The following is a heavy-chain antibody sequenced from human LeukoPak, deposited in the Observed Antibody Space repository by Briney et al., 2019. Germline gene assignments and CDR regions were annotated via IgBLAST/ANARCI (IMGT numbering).Heavy chain of an antibody. CDR1: GFTFSSYE. CDR3: ARWGMAVAGTLGAEYFQH. V-gene: IGHV3-48*03. D-gene: IGHD6-19*01. J-gene: IGHJ1*01. CDR2: ISRSGSII. Sequence: GGSLRLSCAASGFTFSSYEMNWVRQAPGKGLEWVSYISRSGSIIYYADSVKGRFTISRDNAKSSLYLQMNSLRAEDTAVYYCARWGMAVAGTLGAEYFQHWGQGTLVTVSS.